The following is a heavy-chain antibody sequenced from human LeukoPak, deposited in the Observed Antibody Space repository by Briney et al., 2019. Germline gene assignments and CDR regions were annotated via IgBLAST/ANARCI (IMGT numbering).Heavy chain of an antibody. V-gene: IGHV4-59*01. Sequence: SETLSLTCTVSGGSISSYYWSWIRQPPGKGLEWIGYIYYSGSTNYNPSLKSRVTISVDTSKNQFSLKLSSVTAADTAVYYCARDLGISVGAFDIWGQGTMVTVSS. J-gene: IGHJ3*02. CDR2: IYYSGST. D-gene: IGHD3-10*01. CDR3: ARDLGISVGAFDI. CDR1: GGSISSYY.